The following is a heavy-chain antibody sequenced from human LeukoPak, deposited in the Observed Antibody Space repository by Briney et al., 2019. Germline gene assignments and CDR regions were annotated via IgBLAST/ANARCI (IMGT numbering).Heavy chain of an antibody. Sequence: SVKVSCKASGGTFSSYAISWVRQAPGQGLEWMGRIIPILGIANYAQKFQGRVTITADKSTSTAYMELSSLRSEDTAVYYCARGKDRATTASYYYYYGMDVWGQGTTVTVSS. J-gene: IGHJ6*02. D-gene: IGHD4-4*01. CDR3: ARGKDRATTASYYYYYGMDV. V-gene: IGHV1-69*04. CDR1: GGTFSSYA. CDR2: IIPILGIA.